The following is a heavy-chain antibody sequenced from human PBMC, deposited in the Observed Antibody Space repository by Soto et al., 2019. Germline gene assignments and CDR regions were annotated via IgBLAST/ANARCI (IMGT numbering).Heavy chain of an antibody. V-gene: IGHV3-74*01. J-gene: IGHJ4*02. CDR3: AREIATTGEYFFDY. D-gene: IGHD6-13*01. Sequence: GGSLRLSCAAPGFTFRSYWMPWVPQAPGKGLVWVSRINRDGSSTNYADSVKGRVTISRDTAKNTLYLQMNSLRAEDTAVYYCAREIATTGEYFFDYWGQGTLVTVSS. CDR2: INRDGSST. CDR1: GFTFRSYW.